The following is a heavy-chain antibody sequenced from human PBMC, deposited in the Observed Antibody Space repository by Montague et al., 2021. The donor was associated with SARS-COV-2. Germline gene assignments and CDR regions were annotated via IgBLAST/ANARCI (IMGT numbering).Heavy chain of an antibody. CDR2: ISYTGST. V-gene: IGHV4-39*02. J-gene: IGHJ6*01. CDR3: ARDTRIAMLVLDTCYGLDV. CDR1: GDSISGNTYY. Sequence: SETLSLTCTVSGDSISGNTYYWGWIRQPPGKGLELIGSISYTGSTYYNPSLQSRVTISVDTSKNQFSLKLTSVTAADTSAYYCARDTRIAMLVLDTCYGLDVGGQGTTVTVSS. D-gene: IGHD3-22*01.